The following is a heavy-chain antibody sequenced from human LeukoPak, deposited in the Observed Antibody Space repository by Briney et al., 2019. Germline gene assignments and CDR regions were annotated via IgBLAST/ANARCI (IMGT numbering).Heavy chain of an antibody. CDR1: GGTFSSYA. D-gene: IGHD6-13*01. CDR2: ISGSGDST. V-gene: IGHV3-23*01. Sequence: GASVKVSCTASGGTFSSYAMSWVRQAPGKGLEWVSAISGSGDSTYYGDSVKGRFTISRDNSKNTLYLQMNSLRAEDTAVYYCAKTRPLDSSSWSHGDYWGQGTLVTVSS. CDR3: AKTRPLDSSSWSHGDY. J-gene: IGHJ4*02.